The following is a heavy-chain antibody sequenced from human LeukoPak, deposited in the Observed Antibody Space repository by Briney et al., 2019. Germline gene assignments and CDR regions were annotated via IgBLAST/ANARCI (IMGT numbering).Heavy chain of an antibody. D-gene: IGHD6-6*01. CDR1: GFTFSAYD. J-gene: IGHJ6*04. Sequence: AGGSLRLSCAASGFTFSAYDMNWVRQAPGKGLEWVSYISRDSAFVYYADSVKGRLTISRDNAKNSLYLQMESLRGEDTAVYYCARDDASTARASGMDDWGIGTTVTVSS. CDR2: ISRDSAFV. CDR3: ARDDASTARASGMDD. V-gene: IGHV3-21*01.